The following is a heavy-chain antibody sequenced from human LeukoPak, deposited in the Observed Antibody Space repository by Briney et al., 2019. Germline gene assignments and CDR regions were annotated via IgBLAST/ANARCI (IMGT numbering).Heavy chain of an antibody. Sequence: GGSLRLXXXASGFTFSXXXXXXVRQAPGKXXXXXXXXXXXGGSAYYADSVKGRXXXSRDNSKNTLYLQMNSLXXEXTAVYYCAKASGGGLRGVIPRAHFDYWGQGTLVTVSS. D-gene: IGHD3-16*02. CDR2: XXXXGGSA. CDR1: GFTFSXXX. J-gene: IGHJ4*02. CDR3: AKASGGGLRGVIPRAHFDY. V-gene: IGHV3-23*01.